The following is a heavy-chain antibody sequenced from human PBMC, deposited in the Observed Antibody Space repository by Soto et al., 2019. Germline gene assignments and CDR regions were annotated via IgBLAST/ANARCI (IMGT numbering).Heavy chain of an antibody. D-gene: IGHD2-15*01. J-gene: IGHJ5*02. CDR3: VAGYCSGSNCPNWFDP. Sequence: AGGSLRLSCAASGFTFSNAWMSWVRQAPGKGLEWVSGINWNGGSTGYADSVKGRFTISRDNAKNSLYLQMNSLRAEDTAVYYCVAGYCSGSNCPNWFDPWGQGTLVTVSS. CDR2: INWNGGST. CDR1: GFTFSNAW. V-gene: IGHV3-20*04.